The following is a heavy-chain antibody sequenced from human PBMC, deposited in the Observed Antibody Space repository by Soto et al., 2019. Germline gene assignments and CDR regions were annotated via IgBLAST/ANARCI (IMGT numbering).Heavy chain of an antibody. D-gene: IGHD6-19*01. V-gene: IGHV1-3*05. Sequence: QVQLVQSGAEEKKPGASVKVSCKASGYTFTGYAMHWVRQAPGQRLEWLGWINADKGNTKYSQKCQGRATITRDTSASTAYMELSSLRSEDTAVYYCARAVAVPADFDYWGQGTLVTVSS. J-gene: IGHJ4*02. CDR2: INADKGNT. CDR3: ARAVAVPADFDY. CDR1: GYTFTGYA.